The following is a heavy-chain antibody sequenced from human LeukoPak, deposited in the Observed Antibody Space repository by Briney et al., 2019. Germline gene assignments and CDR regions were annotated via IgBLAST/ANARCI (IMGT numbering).Heavy chain of an antibody. CDR1: GGSFSGYY. Sequence: PSETLSLTCAVYGGSFSGYYWSWIRQPPGKGLEWIGEINHSGSTNYNPSLKSRVTISVDTSKNQFSLKLSSVTAADTAVYYCASSYDYVWGSYRYFPFDYWGQGTLVTVSS. CDR3: ASSYDYVWGSYRYFPFDY. J-gene: IGHJ4*02. CDR2: INHSGST. D-gene: IGHD3-16*02. V-gene: IGHV4-34*01.